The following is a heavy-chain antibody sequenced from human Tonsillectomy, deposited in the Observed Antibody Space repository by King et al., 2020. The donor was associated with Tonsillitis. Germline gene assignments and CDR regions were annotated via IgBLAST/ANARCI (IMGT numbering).Heavy chain of an antibody. V-gene: IGHV3-11*06. CDR1: GVIFSDYY. CDR2: INGDGSYT. D-gene: IGHD6-13*01. Sequence: QLVQSGGGLVRPGGSLRLSCAASGVIFSDYYMSWIRQAPGKGLEWVSNINGDGSYTNYGDSVKVRFTISRDNAKNSLYLQMNSLRDEDTAVYYCASEFVGYSSRWDSFDFWGQGALVTVSS. J-gene: IGHJ4*02. CDR3: ASEFVGYSSRWDSFDF.